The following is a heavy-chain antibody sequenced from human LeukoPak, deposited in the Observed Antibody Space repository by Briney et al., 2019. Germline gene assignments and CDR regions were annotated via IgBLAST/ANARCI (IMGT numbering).Heavy chain of an antibody. V-gene: IGHV3-20*04. Sequence: GGTLRLSCAASGFTFDDYGMSWVRQAPGKGLEGFAGINWNGGSTGYADSVKGRFTISRDNAKNSLYLQMNSLRAEDTALYYCARVPAARHNWFDPWGQGTLVTVSS. CDR2: INWNGGST. D-gene: IGHD2-2*01. CDR1: GFTFDDYG. CDR3: ARVPAARHNWFDP. J-gene: IGHJ5*02.